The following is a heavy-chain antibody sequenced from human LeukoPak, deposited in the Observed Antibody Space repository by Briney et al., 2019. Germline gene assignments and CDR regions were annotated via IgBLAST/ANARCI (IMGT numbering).Heavy chain of an antibody. CDR1: GGSISSYY. Sequence: SETLSLTCTVSGGSISSYYWSWIRQPPGKGLEWIGRIYTSGSTNYNPSLKSRVTISVDTSKNQFSLKLSSVTAADTAVYYCARDVVVVPAALNWFDPWGQGTLVTVSS. V-gene: IGHV4-4*08. CDR2: IYTSGST. CDR3: ARDVVVVPAALNWFDP. J-gene: IGHJ5*02. D-gene: IGHD2-2*01.